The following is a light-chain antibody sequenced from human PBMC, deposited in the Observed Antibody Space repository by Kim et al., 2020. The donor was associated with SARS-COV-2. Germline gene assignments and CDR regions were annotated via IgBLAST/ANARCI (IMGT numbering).Light chain of an antibody. J-gene: IGKJ1*01. CDR1: HDIRTY. Sequence: DIQLTQSPSSLSASIGDRVTITCQASHDIRTYLNWHQQKPGKAPELLIYDATNLETGVPSRFSGSGSGTDFTLTISSLQPEDYATYYCQQYDTRWTFGQGAKVDIK. V-gene: IGKV1-33*01. CDR3: QQYDTRWT. CDR2: DAT.